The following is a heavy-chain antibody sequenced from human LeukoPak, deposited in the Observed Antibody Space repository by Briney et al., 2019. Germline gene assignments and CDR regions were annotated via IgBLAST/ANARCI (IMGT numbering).Heavy chain of an antibody. D-gene: IGHD6-19*01. J-gene: IGHJ1*01. Sequence: GGSLRLSCAASGFTFRSYSMNWVRQAPGKGLEWVAVISYDESNKYYADSVKGRFTISRDNSRNTLYLEMNSLRIEDTAVYYCARFPSSGWTRGYFQHWGQGTLVTVSS. CDR3: ARFPSSGWTRGYFQH. V-gene: IGHV3-30*03. CDR1: GFTFRSYS. CDR2: ISYDESNK.